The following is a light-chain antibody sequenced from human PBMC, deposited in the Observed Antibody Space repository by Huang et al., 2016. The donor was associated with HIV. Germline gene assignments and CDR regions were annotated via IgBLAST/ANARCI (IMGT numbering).Light chain of an antibody. CDR1: QTVNSN. J-gene: IGKJ1*01. V-gene: IGKV3-15*01. CDR3: QQYNNWLA. Sequence: ETVMTQSPATLSVSPGERATLSCRASQTVNSNLAWYQHKPGQAPRLLIYGASTRATGVPARFSGSGSGTKFTLTISSLQSEDFAVYYCQQYNNWLAFGQGTKVEIK. CDR2: GAS.